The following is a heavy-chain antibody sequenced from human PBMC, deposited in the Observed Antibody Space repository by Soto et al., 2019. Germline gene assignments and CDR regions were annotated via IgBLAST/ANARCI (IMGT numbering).Heavy chain of an antibody. CDR3: TRDASRDSSARGWFDP. V-gene: IGHV3-23*01. CDR2: ISSSAGTT. D-gene: IGHD6-13*01. Sequence: GGSLRLSCAASGFTFSFYPMSWVRQAPGKGLEWVSGISSSAGTTYYADPVKGRFTISRDNSKNTLYLQMSSLRAEDTAVYYCTRDASRDSSARGWFDPWGQGTLVTVSS. J-gene: IGHJ5*02. CDR1: GFTFSFYP.